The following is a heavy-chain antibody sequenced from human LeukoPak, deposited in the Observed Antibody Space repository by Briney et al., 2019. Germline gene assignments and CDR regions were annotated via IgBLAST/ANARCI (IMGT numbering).Heavy chain of an antibody. CDR2: MNPNSGNT. J-gene: IGHJ6*02. V-gene: IGHV1-8*01. Sequence: GASVKVSCKASGYTFTSYDINWVRQATGQGLEWMGWMNPNSGNTGYAQKFQGRVTMTRNTSISTAYMELSSLRSEDTAVYYCARGVVVTATVDVWGQGTTVTVSS. D-gene: IGHD2-21*02. CDR3: ARGVVVTATVDV. CDR1: GYTFTSYD.